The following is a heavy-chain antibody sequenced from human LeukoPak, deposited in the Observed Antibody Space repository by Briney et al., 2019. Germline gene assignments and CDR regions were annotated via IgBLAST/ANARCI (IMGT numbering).Heavy chain of an antibody. CDR2: ISHSGGNT. CDR1: GLTFSNYA. Sequence: GGSLRLSCAASGLTFSNYALSWVRRAPGKGLEWVSGISHSGGNTYYSDSVKGRFTISRDNSKNRLYLQINSLRAEDTAVYYCARVWTATTPDYWGQGTLVTVSS. CDR3: ARVWTATTPDY. D-gene: IGHD4-17*01. V-gene: IGHV3-23*01. J-gene: IGHJ4*02.